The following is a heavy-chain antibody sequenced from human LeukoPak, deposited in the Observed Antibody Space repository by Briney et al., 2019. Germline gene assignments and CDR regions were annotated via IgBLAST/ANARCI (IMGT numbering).Heavy chain of an antibody. CDR2: ISNNGGYT. CDR3: VNGDQSSWYRTLLY. Sequence: GGSLRLSCAASGFTFSSSAMSWVRQAPGKGLEWVSAISNNGGYTYYADSVKGRFTISRDNSKNTLYLQMSSLITEDTAVYYCVNGDQSSWYRTLLYWGQGTLVTVSS. V-gene: IGHV3-23*01. J-gene: IGHJ4*02. D-gene: IGHD6-13*01. CDR1: GFTFSSSA.